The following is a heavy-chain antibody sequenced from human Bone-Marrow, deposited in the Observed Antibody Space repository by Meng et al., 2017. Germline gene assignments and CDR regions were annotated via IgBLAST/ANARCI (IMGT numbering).Heavy chain of an antibody. CDR2: VYASGNT. D-gene: IGHD6-19*01. Sequence: SETLSLTCTVSGGSIVNFYWNWIRQPAGKGLEWIGRVYASGNTNYNPSLKSRVTMSVDTSKNQLSRKLKSATAADTAMYYCARESSGWYIDYWGQGTLVTVSS. J-gene: IGHJ4*02. CDR3: ARESSGWYIDY. V-gene: IGHV4-4*07. CDR1: GGSIVNFY.